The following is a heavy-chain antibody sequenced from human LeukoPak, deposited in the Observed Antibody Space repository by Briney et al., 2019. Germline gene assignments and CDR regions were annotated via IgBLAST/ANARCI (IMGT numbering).Heavy chain of an antibody. CDR2: ISDSGGSI. J-gene: IGHJ4*02. V-gene: IGHV3-23*01. D-gene: IGHD1-26*01. Sequence: GGSLRLSCAASGFTFSNYAMSWVRQAPGKGLGWVSGISDSGGSIYYADSVKGRFTISRDNSKKTLYLQMNSLRAEDTAVYYCAKGIVGATRASFDYWGQGTLVTVSS. CDR3: AKGIVGATRASFDY. CDR1: GFTFSNYA.